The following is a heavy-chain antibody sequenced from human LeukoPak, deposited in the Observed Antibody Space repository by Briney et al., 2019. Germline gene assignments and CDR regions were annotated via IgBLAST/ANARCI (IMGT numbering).Heavy chain of an antibody. CDR3: ARGDYGDRFDY. CDR1: GGSISTYY. D-gene: IGHD4-17*01. CDR2: IYYSGST. J-gene: IGHJ4*02. V-gene: IGHV4-59*01. Sequence: SETLSLTCTVSGGSISTYYWSWIRQPPGKGLEWIGYIYYSGSTNYNPSLKSRVTISVDTSKNQFSLKLSSVTAADTAVYYCARGDYGDRFDYWGQGTLVTVSS.